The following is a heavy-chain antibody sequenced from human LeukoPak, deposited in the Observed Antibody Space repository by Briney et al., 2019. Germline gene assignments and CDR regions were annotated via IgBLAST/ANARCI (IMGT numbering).Heavy chain of an antibody. Sequence: SVKVSFKASGGTFSSYAISWVRQAPGQGLEWMGGIIPIFGTANYAQKFQGRVTITADESTSTAYMELSSLRSEGTAVYYCARAYSSGWYRLGYFDYWGQGTLVTVSS. CDR3: ARAYSSGWYRLGYFDY. J-gene: IGHJ4*02. CDR2: IIPIFGTA. CDR1: GGTFSSYA. V-gene: IGHV1-69*13. D-gene: IGHD6-19*01.